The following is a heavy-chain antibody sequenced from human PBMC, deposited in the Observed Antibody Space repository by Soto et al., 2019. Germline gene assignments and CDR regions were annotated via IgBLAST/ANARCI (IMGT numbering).Heavy chain of an antibody. CDR3: ARDPHLSSWRKIDS. D-gene: IGHD6-13*01. V-gene: IGHV1-18*01. CDR1: GYTFTHQG. J-gene: IGHJ4*02. CDR2: ISTLLGNT. Sequence: QVHLVQSGGEVKRPGASVKVSCKASGYTFTHQGISWVRQAPGQGLEWVGWISTLLGNTDYAQKFEGRVTLTTDTSTSTAYMELRSLRSDDTAVYYCARDPHLSSWRKIDSWGQGTLVTVSS.